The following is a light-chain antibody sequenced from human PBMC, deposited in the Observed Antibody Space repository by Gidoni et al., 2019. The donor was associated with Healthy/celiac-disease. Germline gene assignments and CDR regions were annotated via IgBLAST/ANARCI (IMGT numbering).Light chain of an antibody. V-gene: IGKV4-1*01. CDR2: WAS. CDR1: QSVLYSSKHKNY. Sequence: DIVMTQYADSLAVSLGERATINCKSSQSVLYSSKHKNYLAWYQQKPGQPPKLLIYWASTRESGVPDRFSGSGSGTDFTLTISSLQAEDVAVYYCQQYYSTPPLTFGGGTKVEIK. CDR3: QQYYSTPPLT. J-gene: IGKJ4*01.